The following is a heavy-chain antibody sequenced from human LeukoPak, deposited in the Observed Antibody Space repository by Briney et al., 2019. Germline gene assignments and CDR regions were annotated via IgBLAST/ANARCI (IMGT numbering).Heavy chain of an antibody. V-gene: IGHV1-46*01. J-gene: IGHJ4*02. CDR2: INPSGGDT. Sequence: ASAKVSCKASGYTFTSYYMHWVRQAPGQGLEWMGIINPSGGDTSYAQKFQGRLTMTRDTSTNTVYVELTSLRSEDTAVYYCAREVMDNLRFDYWGQGTLVTVSS. CDR3: AREVMDNLRFDY. CDR1: GYTFTSYY. D-gene: IGHD1-14*01.